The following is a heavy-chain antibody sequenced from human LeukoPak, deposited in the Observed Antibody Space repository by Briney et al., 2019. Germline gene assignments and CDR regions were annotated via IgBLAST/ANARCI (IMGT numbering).Heavy chain of an antibody. CDR3: AHKHRMDSKDGDY. CDR2: IGGSGTST. CDR1: GFNLSNYA. D-gene: IGHD2-2*03. J-gene: IGHJ4*02. Sequence: GGSLRLSCAVSGFNLSNYAMNWGGQSPGKGLKGVSAIGGSGTSTYYADSVKGRFTISRDNYKNTLFLQIHSLRVEDTDIYYCAHKHRMDSKDGDYWGQGTPVTVSP. V-gene: IGHV3-23*01.